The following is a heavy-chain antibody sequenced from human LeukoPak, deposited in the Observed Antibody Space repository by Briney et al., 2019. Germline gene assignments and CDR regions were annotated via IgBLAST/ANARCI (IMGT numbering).Heavy chain of an antibody. CDR3: AKDYNYDILTGGHLDV. D-gene: IGHD3-9*01. CDR1: GFTFDDYA. J-gene: IGHJ6*02. V-gene: IGHV3-9*01. Sequence: GGSLRLSCAASGFTFDDYAMHWVRQAPGKGLEWVSGISWNSGSIGYADSVKGRFTISRDNAKNSLYLQMNSLRAEDTALYYCAKDYNYDILTGGHLDVWGQGTTVTVSS. CDR2: ISWNSGSI.